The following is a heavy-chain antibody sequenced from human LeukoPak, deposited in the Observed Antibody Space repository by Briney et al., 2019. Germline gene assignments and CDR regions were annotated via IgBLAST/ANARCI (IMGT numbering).Heavy chain of an antibody. Sequence: GRSLRLSCAASGFTFSSYAMHWVRQAPGKGLEWVAVISYDGSNKYYADSVKGRFTISRDNSKNTLYLQMNSLRAEDTAVYYCASSYSSGWSNYYGMDVWGQGTTVTVSS. CDR1: GFTFSSYA. CDR3: ASSYSSGWSNYYGMDV. D-gene: IGHD6-19*01. V-gene: IGHV3-30-3*01. J-gene: IGHJ6*02. CDR2: ISYDGSNK.